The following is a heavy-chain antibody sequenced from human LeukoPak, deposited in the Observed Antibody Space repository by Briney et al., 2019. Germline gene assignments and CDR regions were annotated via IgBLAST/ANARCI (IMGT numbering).Heavy chain of an antibody. V-gene: IGHV3-7*01. Sequence: PGGSLRLSCAASGFTFSSYWMSRVRQAPGKGLEWVANIKQDGSEKYYVDSVKGRFTISRDNAKNSPYLQMNSMRAEDTAVYYCAREYYGDRPYYYYYGMDVWGQGTTVTVSS. CDR1: GFTFSSYW. D-gene: IGHD4-17*01. CDR3: AREYYGDRPYYYYYGMDV. CDR2: IKQDGSEK. J-gene: IGHJ6*02.